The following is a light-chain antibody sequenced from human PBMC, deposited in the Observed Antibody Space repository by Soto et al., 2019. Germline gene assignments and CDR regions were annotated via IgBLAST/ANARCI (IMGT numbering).Light chain of an antibody. Sequence: DIVLTQSPATLSLSPGDSATLSCRASQSVNFYIAWYQQKPGQAPRLLIYDASKRATGIPASFSGSGSGTEFTLTIRSLEPEDFAVYYCQQRYSWLTCGGGTKVDIK. CDR1: QSVNFY. J-gene: IGKJ4*01. CDR3: QQRYSWLT. V-gene: IGKV3-11*01. CDR2: DAS.